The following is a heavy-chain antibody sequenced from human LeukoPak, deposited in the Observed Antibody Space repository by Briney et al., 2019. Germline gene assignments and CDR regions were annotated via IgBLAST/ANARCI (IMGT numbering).Heavy chain of an antibody. CDR3: AIRYSSSFYYYYYYMDV. D-gene: IGHD6-6*01. CDR2: IIPIFGTA. Sequence: ASVKVSCKASGGTFSSYAISWVRQAPGQGLEWMGGIIPIFGTANYAQKFQGRVTITTDESTSTAYMELSSLRSEDTAVYYCAIRYSSSFYYYYYYMDVWGKGATVTVFS. V-gene: IGHV1-69*05. CDR1: GGTFSSYA. J-gene: IGHJ6*03.